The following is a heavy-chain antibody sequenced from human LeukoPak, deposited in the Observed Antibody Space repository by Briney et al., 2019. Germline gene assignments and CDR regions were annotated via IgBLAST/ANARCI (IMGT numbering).Heavy chain of an antibody. V-gene: IGHV3-23*01. J-gene: IGHJ4*02. Sequence: GGSLRLSCAASGFTFRSTVMTWVRQAPGKGLEWVSAISGSGGSTYYADSVKGRFTISRDNSKNTLYLQMNSLRAEDTAVYYCAKDGDCGGDCYRYFDYWGQGTLVTVSS. CDR3: AKDGDCGGDCYRYFDY. D-gene: IGHD2-21*02. CDR2: ISGSGGST. CDR1: GFTFRSTV.